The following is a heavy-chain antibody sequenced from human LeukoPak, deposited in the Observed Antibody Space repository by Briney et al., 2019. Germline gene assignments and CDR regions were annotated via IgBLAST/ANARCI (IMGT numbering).Heavy chain of an antibody. CDR3: ARTWSGGSSWRTFDY. CDR2: IYYSGST. J-gene: IGHJ4*02. V-gene: IGHV4-59*01. Sequence: PSETLPLTCTVSGGSISSYYWSWIRQPPGKGRGWIGYIYYSGSTNYSPSLKSRVTISVDTSKNQFSLKLSSVTAADTAVYYCARTWSGGSSWRTFDYWGQGTLVTVSS. D-gene: IGHD6-13*01. CDR1: GGSISSYY.